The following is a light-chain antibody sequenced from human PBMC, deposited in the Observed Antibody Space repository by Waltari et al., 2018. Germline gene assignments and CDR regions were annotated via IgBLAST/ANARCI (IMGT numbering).Light chain of an antibody. CDR3: QQRSHWPMYT. J-gene: IGKJ2*01. CDR2: DTS. CDR1: ESISSQ. V-gene: IGKV3-11*01. Sequence: EIVLTQSPATLSSYPGDRATLSCRASESISSQLAWYQQKPGQAPRILIYDTSNRAAGIPARFSGSGSGTDFSLTISSLEPEDFVVYYCQQRSHWPMYTFGQGTKLEIK.